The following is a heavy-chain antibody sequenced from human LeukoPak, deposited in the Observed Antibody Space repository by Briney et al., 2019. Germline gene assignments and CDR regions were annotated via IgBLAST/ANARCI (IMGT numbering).Heavy chain of an antibody. CDR2: ISGNSANI. CDR1: GFTFSSYN. J-gene: IGHJ5*02. CDR3: VRIPNSANFPNWFDP. D-gene: IGHD2/OR15-2a*01. Sequence: GGSLRLSCAASGFTFSSYNMNWVRQAPQKRLEWISSISGNSANIFYADSVKGRFTISRDNAKNSLYLQMNSVRDDDTAVYYCVRIPNSANFPNWFDPWGQGTLVTVSS. V-gene: IGHV3-21*01.